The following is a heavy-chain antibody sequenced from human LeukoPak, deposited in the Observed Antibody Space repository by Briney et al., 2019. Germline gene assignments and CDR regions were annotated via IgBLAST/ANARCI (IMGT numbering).Heavy chain of an antibody. V-gene: IGHV4-4*07. CDR3: ARHLAPPTVAAAPPDWFDP. Sequence: PSETLSLTCTVSGGSISSYYWSWIRQPAGKGLEWIGRIYTSGSTNYNPSLKSRVTISVDTSKNQFSLKLSSVTAADTAVYYCARHLAPPTVAAAPPDWFDPWGQGTLVTVSS. D-gene: IGHD6-13*01. CDR2: IYTSGST. CDR1: GGSISSYY. J-gene: IGHJ5*02.